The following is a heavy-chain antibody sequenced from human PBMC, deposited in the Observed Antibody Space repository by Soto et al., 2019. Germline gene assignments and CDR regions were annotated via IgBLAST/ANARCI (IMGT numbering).Heavy chain of an antibody. CDR2: ISPYNGNT. D-gene: IGHD6-19*01. CDR1: GYTFINYG. V-gene: IGHV1-18*01. CDR3: ARESSGWFSSDF. Sequence: ASVKVSCTTSGYTFINYGISWVRQAPGQGLEWMAWISPYNGNTDFAQNIQGRVTLSTDTSTSTAYMELRSLRSDDTAVYFCARESSGWFSSDFWGQGTLVTVSS. J-gene: IGHJ4*02.